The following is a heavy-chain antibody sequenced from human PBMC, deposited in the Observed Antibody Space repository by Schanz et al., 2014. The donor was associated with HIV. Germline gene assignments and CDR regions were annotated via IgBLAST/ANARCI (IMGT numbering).Heavy chain of an antibody. CDR3: AKGIMGATEYYYGMAV. D-gene: IGHD1-26*01. Sequence: EVQLVESGGGLVQPGRSLRLSCAASGFTLEDFAMHWVRQAPGKGLEWVSGMTWNRRRIGYGDAVKGRFTISRDNANNFVYLEMNGLRVEDTALYYCAKGIMGATEYYYGMAVWGQGTMVTVSS. CDR2: MTWNRRRI. V-gene: IGHV3-9*01. J-gene: IGHJ6*02. CDR1: GFTLEDFA.